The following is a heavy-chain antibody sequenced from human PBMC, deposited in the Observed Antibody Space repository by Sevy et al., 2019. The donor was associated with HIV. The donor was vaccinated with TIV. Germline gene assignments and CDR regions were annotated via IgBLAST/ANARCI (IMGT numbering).Heavy chain of an antibody. D-gene: IGHD3-3*01. Sequence: GGSLRLSCSASGFTFRNYAMNWVRQAPGKGLKYVSAISSDGGGTYYADSVRGRFTISRDNSKNTLYLQMLSLRVEDTAVYYCVKDPDYDFWRGDYGMDVWGQGTTVTVSS. CDR3: VKDPDYDFWRGDYGMDV. CDR2: ISSDGGGT. CDR1: GFTFRNYA. V-gene: IGHV3-64D*06. J-gene: IGHJ6*02.